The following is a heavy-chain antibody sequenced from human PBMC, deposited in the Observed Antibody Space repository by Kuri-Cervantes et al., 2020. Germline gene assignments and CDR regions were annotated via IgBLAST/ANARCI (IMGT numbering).Heavy chain of an antibody. Sequence: GESLKISCAASGFTFSDYYMSWIRQAPGKGLEWVSAISGSGGSTYYADSVKGRFTISRDNSKNTLYLQMNSLRAEDTAVYYCAKGDCISTTCPFEYWGQGTLVTVSS. J-gene: IGHJ4*02. V-gene: IGHV3-23*01. CDR2: ISGSGGST. D-gene: IGHD2/OR15-2a*01. CDR3: AKGDCISTTCPFEY. CDR1: GFTFSDYY.